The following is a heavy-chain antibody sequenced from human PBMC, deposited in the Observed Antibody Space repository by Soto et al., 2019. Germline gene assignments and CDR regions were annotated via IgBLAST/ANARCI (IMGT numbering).Heavy chain of an antibody. CDR1: GYTFTSYD. D-gene: IGHD3-10*01. CDR2: MNPNSGNT. V-gene: IGHV1-8*01. CDR3: ARGRRKHYGSGSYISYAFDI. Sequence: EASVKVSCKASGYTFTSYDINWVRQATGQGLEWMGWMNPNSGNTGYAQKFQGRVTMTRNTSISTAYMELSSLRSEDTAVYYCARGRRKHYGSGSYISYAFDIWGQGTMVTVS. J-gene: IGHJ3*02.